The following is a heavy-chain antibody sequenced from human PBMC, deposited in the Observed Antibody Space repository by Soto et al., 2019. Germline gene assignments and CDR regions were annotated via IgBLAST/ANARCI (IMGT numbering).Heavy chain of an antibody. V-gene: IGHV1-18*01. CDR3: AKNGQPPYCYGGMDV. J-gene: IGHJ6*02. Sequence: QGQLVQSGPEVKKPGASVKVSCKTSGYTFSRYGISWVRQAPGQGREWMGWISGYNGDTNYAQKVQGRVTKTIDTSTYTAYMELRSLTSDGTAIYYCAKNGQPPYCYGGMDVWGPGTTVTVSS. D-gene: IGHD2-8*01. CDR1: GYTFSRYG. CDR2: ISGYNGDT.